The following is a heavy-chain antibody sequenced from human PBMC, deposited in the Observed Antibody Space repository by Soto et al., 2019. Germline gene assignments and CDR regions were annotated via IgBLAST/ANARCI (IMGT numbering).Heavy chain of an antibody. CDR3: AKDEHQQFNWFDP. D-gene: IGHD2-2*01. CDR1: GFTFSDHA. Sequence: EVQLLESGGNLVQPGGSLRVSCAASGFTFSDHAMSWVRQAPGKGLEWVSAISGDGDGTYYADSVKGRFIISRDNSKNTLYLQMNSLRADDTAVYYCAKDEHQQFNWFDPWGQGTLVTVS. CDR2: ISGDGDGT. J-gene: IGHJ5*02. V-gene: IGHV3-23*01.